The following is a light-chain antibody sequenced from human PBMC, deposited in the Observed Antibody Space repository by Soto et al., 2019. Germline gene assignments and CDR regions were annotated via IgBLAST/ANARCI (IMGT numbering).Light chain of an antibody. CDR1: QSVRTS. CDR3: QQRSNWPGT. V-gene: IGKV3-11*01. Sequence: IVLTQSPATLSLSPGERATLSCRASQSVRTSLAWYQLQPGQAPRLLIYDASNKATGIPARFSGSGSGTDFTLTISSLEPKYFAVYYCQQRSNWPGTFGQGTKVDIK. CDR2: DAS. J-gene: IGKJ1*01.